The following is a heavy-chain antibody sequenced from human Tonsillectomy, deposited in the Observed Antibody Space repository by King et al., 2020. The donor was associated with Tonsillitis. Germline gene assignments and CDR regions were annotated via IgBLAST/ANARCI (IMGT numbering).Heavy chain of an antibody. D-gene: IGHD1-1*01. Sequence: QLQESGPGLVKPSETLSLTCTVSGYSITSGYYWGWIRQPPGKGLEWIGTMFRGESTSYNPSLKSRVTISVDVSKNQFSLNLSSVTAADTAIDYCARCRILHDGWADYWGQGTLVTVSA. CDR1: GYSITSGYY. CDR3: ARCRILHDGWADY. J-gene: IGHJ4*02. CDR2: MFRGEST. V-gene: IGHV4-38-2*02.